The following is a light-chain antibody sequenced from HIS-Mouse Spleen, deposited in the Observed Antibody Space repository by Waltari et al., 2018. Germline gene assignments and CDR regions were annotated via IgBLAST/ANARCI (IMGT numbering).Light chain of an antibody. CDR3: QQYNSYSWT. CDR1: QSISNW. CDR2: KES. Sequence: DIPMTQTPSTLPASVGDRVTIPCRASQSISNWLAWYQQKPGKAPKLLIYKESSLESGVPSRFSGSGSGTEFTLTISSLQPDDFATYYCQQYNSYSWTFGQGTKVEIK. J-gene: IGKJ1*01. V-gene: IGKV1-5*03.